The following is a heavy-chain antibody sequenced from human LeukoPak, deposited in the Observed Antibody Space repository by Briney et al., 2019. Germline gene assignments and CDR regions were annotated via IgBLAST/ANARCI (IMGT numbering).Heavy chain of an antibody. J-gene: IGHJ4*02. D-gene: IGHD2-2*02. CDR2: ISYDGSNK. CDR3: ARDVGYCSSTSCFTPPDY. V-gene: IGHV3-30*03. Sequence: PGGSLRLSCAASGFTFSSYGMHWVRQAPGKGLEWVAVISYDGSNKYYADSVKGRFTISRDNSKNTLYLQMNSLRVEDTAVYYCARDVGYCSSTSCFTPPDYWGQGTLVTVSS. CDR1: GFTFSSYG.